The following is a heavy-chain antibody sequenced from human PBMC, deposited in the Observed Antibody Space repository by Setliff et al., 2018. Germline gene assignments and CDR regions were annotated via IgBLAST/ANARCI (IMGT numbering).Heavy chain of an antibody. CDR1: GGSISSSSYY. V-gene: IGHV4-39*07. Sequence: PSETLSLTCTVSGGSISSSSYYWGWIRQPPGKGLEWIGSIYYSGCTYYNPSLKSRVTISVDTSKNQFSLRLNSVAAADTALYYGASQGTAIRWFDPWGQGTLVTVSS. CDR2: IYYSGCT. J-gene: IGHJ5*02. CDR3: ASQGTAIRWFDP. D-gene: IGHD3-10*01.